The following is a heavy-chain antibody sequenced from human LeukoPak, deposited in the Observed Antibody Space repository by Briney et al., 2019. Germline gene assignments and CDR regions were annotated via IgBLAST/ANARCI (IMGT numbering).Heavy chain of an antibody. CDR3: ARGQPFRQPWQDNDNYSYYMDV. CDR1: RGTLSSYA. D-gene: IGHD1-1*01. Sequence: SVTDSRMASRGTLSSYATRWVRPAPGQGLEWVGGIFLIFVTTNYAQTFQGRVTITADEATSTAYMEMSSLRSENTAVYDCARGQPFRQPWQDNDNYSYYMDVWGKGTTVTISS. V-gene: IGHV1-69*01. CDR2: IFLIFVTT. J-gene: IGHJ6*03.